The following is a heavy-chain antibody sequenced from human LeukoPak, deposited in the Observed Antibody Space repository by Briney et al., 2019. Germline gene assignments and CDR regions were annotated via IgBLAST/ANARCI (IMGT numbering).Heavy chain of an antibody. D-gene: IGHD3-10*01. CDR3: AKRGAMSYYGSYGMDV. Sequence: PGGSLRLSCAAPGFTFSVYDMQWVRQAPGKGLEFVSAISSSGDSTYYANSVKGRFTISRDNSKNTLHLQMGSLRPEDTAVYYCAKRGAMSYYGSYGMDVWGQGTTVTVSS. J-gene: IGHJ6*02. CDR2: ISSSGDST. V-gene: IGHV3-64*01. CDR1: GFTFSVYD.